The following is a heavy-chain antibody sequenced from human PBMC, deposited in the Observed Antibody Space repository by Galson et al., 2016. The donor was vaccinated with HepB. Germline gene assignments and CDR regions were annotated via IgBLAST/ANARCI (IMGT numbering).Heavy chain of an antibody. J-gene: IGHJ4*02. D-gene: IGHD6-6*01. CDR1: GGSMRNYY. CDR3: SSRIARPGSSFGY. Sequence: SETLSLTCTVSGGSMRNYYWSWIRQPPGKGFEWIGYIYYSGSTNYNPSLKSRLTISLDTSKNQFSLKLTSVTAADTAVYFCSSRIARPGSSFGYWGQGTLVTVSS. V-gene: IGHV4-59*01. CDR2: IYYSGST.